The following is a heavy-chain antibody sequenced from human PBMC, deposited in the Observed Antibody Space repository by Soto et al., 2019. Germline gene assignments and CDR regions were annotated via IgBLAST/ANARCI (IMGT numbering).Heavy chain of an antibody. Sequence: EVRLVESGGGLVEPGGSLRLSCAASGFIFSSAWINWVRQAPGKGLEWVGRIKSKTDGGTTDFAAPVKGRFAISRDDSKDMVYFQMNSLKTEDTAVYYCTTDSLFTGELVRFDFWVHGTLVTVSS. CDR2: IKSKTDGGTT. CDR3: TTDSLFTGELVRFDF. J-gene: IGHJ4*01. V-gene: IGHV3-15*07. CDR1: GFIFSSAW. D-gene: IGHD7-27*01.